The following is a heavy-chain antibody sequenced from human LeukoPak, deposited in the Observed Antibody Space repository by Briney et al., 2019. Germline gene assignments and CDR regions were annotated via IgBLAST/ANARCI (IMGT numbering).Heavy chain of an antibody. D-gene: IGHD2-2*01. CDR2: IRSKANSYAT. J-gene: IGHJ4*02. V-gene: IGHV3-73*01. CDR3: TTGCSSTSCDIDY. CDR1: GFTFSGSA. Sequence: HPGGSLKLPCAASGFTFSGSAMPWVRQASGKGLEWVGRIRSKANSYATPYAASVKGRFTISRDDSKNTAYLQMNSLKTEDTAVYYCTTGCSSTSCDIDYWGQGTLVTVSS.